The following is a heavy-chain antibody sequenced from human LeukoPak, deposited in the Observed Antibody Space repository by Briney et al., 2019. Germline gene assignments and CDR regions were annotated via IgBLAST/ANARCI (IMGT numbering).Heavy chain of an antibody. Sequence: PGGSLRLSCAASGFAFDILAMHWVRQAPGKGLEWVAVISYDGSNKYYADSVKGRFTISRDNSKNTLYLQMNSLRAEDTAVYYRAKESGSGWYFDYWGQGTLVTVSS. CDR1: GFAFDILA. CDR2: ISYDGSNK. D-gene: IGHD6-19*01. V-gene: IGHV3-30*18. CDR3: AKESGSGWYFDY. J-gene: IGHJ4*02.